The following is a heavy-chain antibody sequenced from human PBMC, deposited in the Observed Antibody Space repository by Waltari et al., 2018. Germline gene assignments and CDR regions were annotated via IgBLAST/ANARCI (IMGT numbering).Heavy chain of an antibody. CDR2: IYYSGST. D-gene: IGHD4-17*01. J-gene: IGHJ6*02. V-gene: IGHV4-39*01. Sequence: QLQLQESGPGLVKPSETLSLTCTVSGGSISSSSYYWGWIRQPPGKGLEWIGGIYYSGSTYYNPSLKSRVTISVDTSKNQFSLKLSSVTAADTAVYYCARFWTTVTTDEVDVWGQGTTVTVSS. CDR3: ARFWTTVTTDEVDV. CDR1: GGSISSSSYY.